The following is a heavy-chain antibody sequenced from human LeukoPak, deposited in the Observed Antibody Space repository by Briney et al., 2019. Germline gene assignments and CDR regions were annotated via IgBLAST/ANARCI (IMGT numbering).Heavy chain of an antibody. V-gene: IGHV4-4*07. Sequence: SETLSLTCTVSGGSISSFYWSWIRQTAGKGLEWIGRIYPSGTTNYNPSLKSRLTMSVDTSKNQFSLKLSSVTAADTAVYYCARDSAPSDWNYDYWGQGTLVTVSS. CDR2: IYPSGTT. CDR1: GGSISSFY. J-gene: IGHJ4*02. CDR3: ARDSAPSDWNYDY. D-gene: IGHD1-7*01.